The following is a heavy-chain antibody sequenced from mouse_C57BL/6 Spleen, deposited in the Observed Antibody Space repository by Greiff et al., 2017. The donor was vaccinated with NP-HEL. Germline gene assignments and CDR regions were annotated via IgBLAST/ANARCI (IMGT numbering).Heavy chain of an antibody. CDR3: ARDPGGTAMDY. Sequence: EVQLVESGGGLVKPGGSLKLSCAASGFTFTSYAMSWVRQTPEKRLEWVATISDGGSYTYYPDNVKGRFTISRDNAKNNLYLQMSHLKSEDTAMYYCARDPGGTAMDYWGQGTSVTVSS. CDR2: ISDGGSYT. CDR1: GFTFTSYA. J-gene: IGHJ4*01. D-gene: IGHD4-1*01. V-gene: IGHV5-4*01.